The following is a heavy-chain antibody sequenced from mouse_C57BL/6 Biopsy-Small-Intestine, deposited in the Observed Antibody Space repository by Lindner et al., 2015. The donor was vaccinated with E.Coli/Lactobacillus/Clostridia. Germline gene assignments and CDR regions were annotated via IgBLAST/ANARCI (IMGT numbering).Heavy chain of an antibody. Sequence: VQLQESGPELVKPGASVKMSCKASGYTFTSYVMHWVKQKPGQGLEWIGYINPYNDGTKYNEKFKGKATLTSDKSSSTAYMELSSLTSEDSAVYYCARSGAYYSYYNYDWGFAYWGQGTLVTVSA. CDR2: INPYNDGT. CDR1: GYTFTSYV. J-gene: IGHJ3*01. CDR3: ARSGAYYSYYNYDWGFAY. D-gene: IGHD2-12*01. V-gene: IGHV1-14*01.